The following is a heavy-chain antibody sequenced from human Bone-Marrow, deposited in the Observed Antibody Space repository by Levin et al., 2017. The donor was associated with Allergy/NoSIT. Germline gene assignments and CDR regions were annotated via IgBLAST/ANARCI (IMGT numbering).Heavy chain of an antibody. D-gene: IGHD5-18*01. J-gene: IGHJ4*02. CDR3: ARIPDTTSEFDY. V-gene: IGHV4-31*03. Sequence: SETLSLTCTVSGGSIRSGGYYWSWIRQHPGKGLEWIGYIYDSGSTSYNPSLESRVAISVDTYKNQFYLKLTSLTAADTAVYDCARIPDTTSEFDYWGQGTLVTVSS. CDR2: IYDSGST. CDR1: GGSIRSGGYY.